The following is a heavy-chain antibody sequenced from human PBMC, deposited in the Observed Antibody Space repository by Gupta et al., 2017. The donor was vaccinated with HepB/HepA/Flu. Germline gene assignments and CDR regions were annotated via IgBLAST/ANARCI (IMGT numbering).Heavy chain of an antibody. CDR1: GFSLSTNGMG. V-gene: IGHV2-5*01. Sequence: QITLKESGPTLVKPTQTLTLTCTFSGFSLSTNGMGVGWIRQPPGKALEWLALIFWNDDKAFSPSLKNRLTNTKHPSKNQVVLTMTNMDPVDXAXYYCAHXGSVSRAWDYFDYWGQGTLVTVSS. CDR2: IFWNDDK. D-gene: IGHD3-16*01. CDR3: AHXGSVSRAWDYFDY. J-gene: IGHJ4*02.